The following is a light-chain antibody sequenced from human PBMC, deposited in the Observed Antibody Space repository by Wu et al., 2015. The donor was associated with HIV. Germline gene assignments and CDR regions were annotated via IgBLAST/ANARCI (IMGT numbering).Light chain of an antibody. CDR2: DAS. Sequence: SPGERATLSCRASQXVSSSLVWVPTETWPGSPGLLIYDASNRVTGIPSRFSGSGSGTHFTLNISSLEPDDFAIYYCQQSTNGPLTFGQGTRLDNK. J-gene: IGKJ5*01. V-gene: IGKV3-11*01. CDR1: QXVSSS. CDR3: QQSTNGPLT.